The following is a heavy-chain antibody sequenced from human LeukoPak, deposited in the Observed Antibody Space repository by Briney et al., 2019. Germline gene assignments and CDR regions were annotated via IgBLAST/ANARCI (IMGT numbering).Heavy chain of an antibody. CDR3: ARQGPYSGSYWNAFDI. CDR1: GGSISSGGYY. V-gene: IGHV4-31*03. D-gene: IGHD1-26*01. J-gene: IGHJ3*02. CDR2: IYYSGST. Sequence: SQTLSLTCTVSGGSISSGGYYWSWIRQHPGKGLEWIGYIYYSGSTYYNPSLKSRVTISVDTSKNHFSLKLSSVTAADTAMYYCARQGPYSGSYWNAFDIWGQGTMVTVSS.